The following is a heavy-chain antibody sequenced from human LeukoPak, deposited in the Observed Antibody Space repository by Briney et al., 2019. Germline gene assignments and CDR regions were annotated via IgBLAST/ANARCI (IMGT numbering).Heavy chain of an antibody. D-gene: IGHD3-3*02. Sequence: GGSLRLSCAASGFTFSSYAMSWVRQAPGKGLEWVSAISGSGGSTYYADSVKGRFTISRDNSKSTLYLQMNSLRAEDTAVYYCAKDRIFGVVITFDYWGQGTLVTVSS. V-gene: IGHV3-23*01. CDR3: AKDRIFGVVITFDY. CDR2: ISGSGGST. J-gene: IGHJ4*02. CDR1: GFTFSSYA.